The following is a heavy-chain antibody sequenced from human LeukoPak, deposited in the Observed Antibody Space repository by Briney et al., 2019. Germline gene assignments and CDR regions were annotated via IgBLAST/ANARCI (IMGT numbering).Heavy chain of an antibody. CDR1: GYTFTSYY. CDR2: INPSGGST. Sequence: KPGASVKVSCKASGYTFTSYYMHWVRQAPGQGLEWMGIINPSGGSTSYAQKFQGRVTMTRDTSTNTAYMELRSLRSDDTAVYYCARCTFGAYISYNYYYMDVRGKGTTVTVSS. V-gene: IGHV1-46*01. D-gene: IGHD3-16*01. J-gene: IGHJ6*03. CDR3: ARCTFGAYISYNYYYMDV.